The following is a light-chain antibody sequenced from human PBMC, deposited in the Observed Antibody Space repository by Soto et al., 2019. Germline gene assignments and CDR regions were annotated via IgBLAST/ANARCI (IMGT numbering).Light chain of an antibody. CDR2: GAY. CDR1: ENVYGN. Sequence: EIVMTQSPATLSLSPEERATLSCRASENVYGNVAWYQQTPGQAPRLLIYGAYRSATGIPDSFSGSGAKTDFTLTISRLEPEDFAVYYCPQYGSSPLWTFAEGSMVDI. V-gene: IGKV3-20*01. CDR3: PQYGSSPLWT. J-gene: IGKJ1*01.